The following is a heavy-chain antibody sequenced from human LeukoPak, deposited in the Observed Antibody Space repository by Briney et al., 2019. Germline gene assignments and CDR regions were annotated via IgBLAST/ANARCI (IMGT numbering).Heavy chain of an antibody. CDR3: ASLRVPGDFDY. CDR2: IYYSGST. V-gene: IGHV4-39*01. J-gene: IGHJ4*02. Sequence: SETLSLTCTVSGGSISSRTYYWAWIRQPPGQGQEWIGNIYYSGSTYYNPSLKSRLTMSVDTSKNQFSLKLRSVTAADTAVYYCASLRVPGDFDYWGQGTLVTVSS. CDR1: GGSISSRTYY.